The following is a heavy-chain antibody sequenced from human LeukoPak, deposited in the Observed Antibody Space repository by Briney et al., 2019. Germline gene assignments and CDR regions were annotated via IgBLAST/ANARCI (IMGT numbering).Heavy chain of an antibody. CDR3: AREDFCSHTGCYFRY. Sequence: GSSVKVSCKTSGGSFSASAISWLRQAPGQGLEWVGSIIPTLGVQKSAQNFQGRVTITADKSTSTVYMELRSLRSEDTAVYYCAREDFCSHTGCYFRYWGQGTLVTASS. CDR1: GGSFSASA. J-gene: IGHJ4*02. V-gene: IGHV1-69*04. D-gene: IGHD2-2*01. CDR2: IIPTLGVQ.